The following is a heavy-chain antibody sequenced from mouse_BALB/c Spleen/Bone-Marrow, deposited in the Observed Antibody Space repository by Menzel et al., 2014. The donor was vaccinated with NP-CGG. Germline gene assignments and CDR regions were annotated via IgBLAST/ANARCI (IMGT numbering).Heavy chain of an antibody. V-gene: IGHV1-80*01. Sequence: QVQLQQSGAELVRPGSSVKISCKASGYAFSSYWMNWVKQRPGQGLEWIGQIYPGDGDTNYNGKFKGKATLTADKSSSTAYVQLSSLTSEDSAVYFCARRVYGNYWYFDVWGAGTTVTVSS. D-gene: IGHD2-1*01. CDR1: GYAFSSYW. CDR2: IYPGDGDT. J-gene: IGHJ1*01. CDR3: ARRVYGNYWYFDV.